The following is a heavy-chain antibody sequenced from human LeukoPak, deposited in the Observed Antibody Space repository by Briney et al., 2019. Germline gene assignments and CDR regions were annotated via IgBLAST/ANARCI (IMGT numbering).Heavy chain of an antibody. Sequence: GGSLRLSCVVSGFSFSNYGMSWVRQAPGKGLEWVSAISGTGDSTYYADSVKGRFSISRDNSKNTLYLHMNSLRAGDTAVYYCAKYTNYYDSSGYYWDYFDYWGQGTLVTVSS. J-gene: IGHJ4*02. CDR1: GFSFSNYG. CDR3: AKYTNYYDSSGYYWDYFDY. D-gene: IGHD3-22*01. V-gene: IGHV3-23*01. CDR2: ISGTGDST.